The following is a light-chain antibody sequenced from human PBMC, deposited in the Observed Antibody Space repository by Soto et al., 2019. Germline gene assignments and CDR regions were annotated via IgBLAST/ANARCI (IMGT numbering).Light chain of an antibody. CDR3: QQYTTSNPKLA. CDR1: QSVSSD. Sequence: VATQSPATLSVFPGETATLSCRASQSVSSDLAWYQQRPGQAPKLLIYGASTRATGIPARSRGSGSGTEFRLTISSLQSEDFATYYCQQYTTSNPKLALGRGTKV. CDR2: GAS. J-gene: IGKJ1*01. V-gene: IGKV3-15*01.